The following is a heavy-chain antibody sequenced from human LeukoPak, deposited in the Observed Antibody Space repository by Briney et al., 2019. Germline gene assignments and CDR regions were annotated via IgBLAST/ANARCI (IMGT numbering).Heavy chain of an antibody. CDR2: IRFDGTNR. Sequence: GGSLRLSCAASGFTFSTYGMHWVRQAPGKGLEWVAFIRFDGTNRYYADSVKGRFTISRDNSKNTLYLQMNSLRAEDTAVYYCARGQYYNILTGFRGRFLGFDYWGQGTLVTVSS. CDR1: GFTFSTYG. CDR3: ARGQYYNILTGFRGRFLGFDY. D-gene: IGHD3-9*01. J-gene: IGHJ4*02. V-gene: IGHV3-30*02.